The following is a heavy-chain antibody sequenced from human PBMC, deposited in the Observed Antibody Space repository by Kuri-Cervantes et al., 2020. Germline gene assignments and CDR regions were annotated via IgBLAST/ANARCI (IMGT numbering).Heavy chain of an antibody. Sequence: LSLTCAASGFTVSSYYMSWIRQAPGKGLEWVSAISGSGGSTYYADSVKGRFTISRDNSKNTLYLQMNSLRAEDTAVYYCAKEGYVWGSAIDYWGQGTLVTVSS. CDR2: ISGSGGST. V-gene: IGHV3-23*01. J-gene: IGHJ4*02. CDR3: AKEGYVWGSAIDY. CDR1: GFTVSSYY. D-gene: IGHD3-16*01.